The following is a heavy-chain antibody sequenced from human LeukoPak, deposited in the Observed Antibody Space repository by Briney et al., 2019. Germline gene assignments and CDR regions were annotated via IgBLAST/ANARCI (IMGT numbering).Heavy chain of an antibody. J-gene: IGHJ5*02. V-gene: IGHV3-23*01. Sequence: GGPLRLSCAASGFTFSSYAMSWVRQAPGKGLEWVSTISGSGGGTHYADSVKGRFTISRDNSKNTLYLQMNSLRAEDTAVYYCAKESDYYGSGSRKNWFDPWGQGTLVTVSS. D-gene: IGHD3-10*01. CDR1: GFTFSSYA. CDR2: ISGSGGGT. CDR3: AKESDYYGSGSRKNWFDP.